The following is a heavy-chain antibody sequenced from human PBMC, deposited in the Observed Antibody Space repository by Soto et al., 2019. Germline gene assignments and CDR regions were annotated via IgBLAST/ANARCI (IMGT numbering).Heavy chain of an antibody. CDR2: VSGSLDSA. Sequence: PGGSLRLCCEVSGFTFRDYAMSWVRQAPGKGLEWVSTVSGSLDSAYYSDAVKGRVTVSRDHSRNVLYLQMDSLRAEDTGVYYCAKDSGLPGDFGILIHAFDIWGQGTLVTVSS. D-gene: IGHD3-10*01. J-gene: IGHJ3*02. V-gene: IGHV3-23*01. CDR3: AKDSGLPGDFGILIHAFDI. CDR1: GFTFRDYA.